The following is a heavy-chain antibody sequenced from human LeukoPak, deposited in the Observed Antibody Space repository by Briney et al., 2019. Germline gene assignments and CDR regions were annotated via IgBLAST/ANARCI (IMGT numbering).Heavy chain of an antibody. CDR2: ISAYNGNT. V-gene: IGHV1-18*01. D-gene: IGHD3-22*01. J-gene: IGHJ4*02. Sequence: AAVKVSCKASGYTFTSYGISWVRQAPGQGLEWMGWISAYNGNTNYAQKLQGRVTTTTDTSTSTAYMELRSLRSDDTAVYYCAREPRGYYDSSGYYLFDYWGQGTLVTVSS. CDR3: AREPRGYYDSSGYYLFDY. CDR1: GYTFTSYG.